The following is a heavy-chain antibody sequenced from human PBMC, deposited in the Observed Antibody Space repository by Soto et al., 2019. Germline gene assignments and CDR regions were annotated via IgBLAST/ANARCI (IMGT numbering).Heavy chain of an antibody. CDR2: MNPYTGNT. CDR1: GYTFATYD. J-gene: IGHJ4*02. V-gene: IGHV1-8*01. CDR3: ARRLERSGPYYLDS. Sequence: QVQLVQSGAEVKKPGASVKVSCKASGYTFATYDFAWVRQATGQGLEWMGWMNPYTGNTGYAQAFRGRLTMTRNTSITTAYMDLSSLTSEDTAVYFCARRLERSGPYYLDSWGQGTLVTVSS. D-gene: IGHD3-16*01.